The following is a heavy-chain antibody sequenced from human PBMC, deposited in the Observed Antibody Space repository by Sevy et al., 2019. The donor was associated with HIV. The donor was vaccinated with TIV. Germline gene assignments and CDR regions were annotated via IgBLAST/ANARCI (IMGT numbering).Heavy chain of an antibody. Sequence: ASVKVSCKASGYTFTSYGISWVRQAPGQGLEWMGWISAYNGNTNYAQKLQGRVTMTTDTSTSTAYMELRSLRSDDTAVYYWARDSERFYYYGMDVWGQGTTVTVSS. D-gene: IGHD1-26*01. CDR3: ARDSERFYYYGMDV. CDR2: ISAYNGNT. V-gene: IGHV1-18*01. J-gene: IGHJ6*02. CDR1: GYTFTSYG.